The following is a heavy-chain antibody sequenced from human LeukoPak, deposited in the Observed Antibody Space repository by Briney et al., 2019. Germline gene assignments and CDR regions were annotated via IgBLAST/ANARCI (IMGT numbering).Heavy chain of an antibody. CDR2: IRSKTDGGKT. CDR3: TIPASGYSYGVLDS. Sequence: GGSLRLSCAASAFTFSNVWMSWVRQAPGKGLEWVGRIRSKTDGGKTDYAAPVKGRFTISRDDSKNTLYLQMDRLKTEGTAVYYCTIPASGYSYGVLDSWGQGALVTVSS. D-gene: IGHD5-18*01. V-gene: IGHV3-15*01. J-gene: IGHJ4*02. CDR1: AFTFSNVW.